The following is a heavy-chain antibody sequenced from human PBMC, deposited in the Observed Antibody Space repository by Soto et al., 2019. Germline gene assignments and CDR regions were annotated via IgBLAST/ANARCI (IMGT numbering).Heavy chain of an antibody. CDR2: IYWDDDK. CDR1: GFSLSTRGVG. D-gene: IGHD6-19*01. V-gene: IGHV2-5*02. J-gene: IGHJ6*02. Sequence: QITLKESGPTLVKPTQTLTLTCTFSGFSLSTRGVGVAWIRQPPGKALEWLALIYWDDDKRYSPSLKSRLTITKDTSKNQVVLTMTNMDPVDTGKYYCVHVSSGWYGMDVWGQGTTVTVSS. CDR3: VHVSSGWYGMDV.